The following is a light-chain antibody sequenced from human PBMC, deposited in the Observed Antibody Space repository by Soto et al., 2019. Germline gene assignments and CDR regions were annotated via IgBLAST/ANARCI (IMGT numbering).Light chain of an antibody. Sequence: EIVLTQSPGTLSLSPGERATLSCRASQSVSRSYLAWNQKKPGQAPRPLIYGASSRATGIQDRFSGSGSGTDFTLTISRLEPEDFAVYYCQQYGRSGYTFGQGTKLEIK. V-gene: IGKV3-20*01. CDR2: GAS. CDR3: QQYGRSGYT. CDR1: QSVSRSY. J-gene: IGKJ2*01.